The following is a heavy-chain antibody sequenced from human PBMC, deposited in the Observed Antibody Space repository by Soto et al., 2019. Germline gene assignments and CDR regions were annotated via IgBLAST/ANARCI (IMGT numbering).Heavy chain of an antibody. D-gene: IGHD6-13*01. CDR3: AKQAPYSNSWYDIDH. CDR2: ISGSGDST. V-gene: IGHV3-23*01. J-gene: IGHJ4*01. Sequence: PGRGLEWFSGISGSGDSTHYADSVKGRFTISRDNSKNTLYLQMNSLRAEDTAVYYCAKQAPYSNSWYDIDHRGHGTLVTVSS.